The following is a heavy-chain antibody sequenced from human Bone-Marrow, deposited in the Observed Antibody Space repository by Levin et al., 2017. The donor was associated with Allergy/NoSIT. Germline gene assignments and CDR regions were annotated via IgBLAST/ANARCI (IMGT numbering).Heavy chain of an antibody. CDR3: ARDLNLWSGKRDVLDV. CDR1: GYTFKNFC. V-gene: IGHV1-18*01. J-gene: IGHJ3*01. CDR2: ISPYNGYT. Sequence: GESLKISCKASGYTFKNFCLSWVRQAPGQGLEWMGWISPYNGYTNYTQNLQGRVTMTTDTSARTAYMELRSLRSDDTAVYYCARDLNLWSGKRDVLDVWGQGTMVIVSS. D-gene: IGHD3-3*01.